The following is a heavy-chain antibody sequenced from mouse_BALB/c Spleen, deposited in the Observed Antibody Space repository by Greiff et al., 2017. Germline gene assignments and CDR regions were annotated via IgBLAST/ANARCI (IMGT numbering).Heavy chain of an antibody. CDR2: ISNGGGST. Sequence: DVMLVESGGGLVQPGGSLKLSCAASGFTFSSYTMSWVRQTPEKRLEWVAYISNGGGSTYYPDTVKGRFTISRDNAKNTLYLQMSSLKSEDTAMYYCERLDRYAGYYFDYWGQGTTLTVSS. J-gene: IGHJ2*01. D-gene: IGHD2-14*01. CDR1: GFTFSSYT. V-gene: IGHV5-12-2*01. CDR3: ERLDRYAGYYFDY.